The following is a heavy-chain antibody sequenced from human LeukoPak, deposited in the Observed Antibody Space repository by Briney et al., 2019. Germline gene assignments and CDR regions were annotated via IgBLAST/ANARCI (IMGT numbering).Heavy chain of an antibody. CDR1: GGSISSGSYY. Sequence: PSQTLSLTCTVSGGSISSGSYYWSWIRQPAGKGLEWIGRIYTSGSTNYNPSLKSRVTISVDTSKNQFSLKLSSVTAADTAVYYCARESVAAAGHERWFDPWGQGTLVTVSS. D-gene: IGHD6-13*01. V-gene: IGHV4-61*02. CDR2: IYTSGST. CDR3: ARESVAAAGHERWFDP. J-gene: IGHJ5*02.